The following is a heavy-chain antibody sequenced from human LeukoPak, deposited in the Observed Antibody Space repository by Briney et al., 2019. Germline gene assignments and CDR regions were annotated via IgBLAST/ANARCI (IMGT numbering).Heavy chain of an antibody. J-gene: IGHJ3*02. Sequence: PSETLSLTCAVYGGSFSGYYWSWIRQPPGKGLEWIGEINHSGSTNYNPSLKSRVTISVDTSKNQFSLKLSSVTAADTAVYYCARDLSPSSYGSPFDIWGQGTMVTVSS. CDR3: ARDLSPSSYGSPFDI. CDR2: INHSGST. V-gene: IGHV4-34*01. CDR1: GGSFSGYY. D-gene: IGHD5-18*01.